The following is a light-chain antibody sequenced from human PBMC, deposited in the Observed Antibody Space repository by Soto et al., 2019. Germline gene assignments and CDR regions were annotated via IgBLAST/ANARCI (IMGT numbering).Light chain of an antibody. CDR1: QNINSW. V-gene: IGKV1-5*03. J-gene: IGKJ1*01. CDR2: KAS. Sequence: DIQMTQSPSTLSASVGGRVTITCRASQNINSWMAWYQQNPGKAPKLLIHKASSLQSGVPSRFSGSGSGTEFTLTISSLDPDDFATYYCQQYNGYGRFGQGTKVDIK. CDR3: QQYNGYGR.